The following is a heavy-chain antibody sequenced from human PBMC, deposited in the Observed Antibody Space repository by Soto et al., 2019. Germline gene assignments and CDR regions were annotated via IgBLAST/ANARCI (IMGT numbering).Heavy chain of an antibody. CDR2: ITSGGRT. Sequence: EVQLLESGGHSVQPGGSLRVSCAASGFSFSSYGMNWVRQAPGKGLEWVSGITSGGRTYYADSVKGRFTISRDNSKNTLYLQMSSLRAEDTAVYYCARCYAIGELMVNHYYYAMDVWGQGTTVTVSS. CDR1: GFSFSSYG. D-gene: IGHD2-8*01. V-gene: IGHV3-23*01. CDR3: ARCYAIGELMVNHYYYAMDV. J-gene: IGHJ6*02.